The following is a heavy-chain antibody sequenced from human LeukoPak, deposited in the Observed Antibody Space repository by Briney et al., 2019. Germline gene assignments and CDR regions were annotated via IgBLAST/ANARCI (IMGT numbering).Heavy chain of an antibody. V-gene: IGHV3-7*03. CDR1: GCSFRNSW. CDR2: IKKDGRKK. Sequence: GGSLRLSCAASGCSFRNSWMSWVRQPPGKRLESVANIKKDGRKKIYGDSVKGRSTISRDSAKSSLFLKMNSLRTEDTAVYYCAREYSSSWYGGADNYFDYWGQGTLVTVSS. CDR3: AREYSSSWYGGADNYFDY. J-gene: IGHJ4*02. D-gene: IGHD6-13*01.